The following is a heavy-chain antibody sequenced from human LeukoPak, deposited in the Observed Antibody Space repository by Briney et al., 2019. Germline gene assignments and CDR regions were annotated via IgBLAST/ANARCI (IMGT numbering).Heavy chain of an antibody. D-gene: IGHD3-22*01. CDR2: ISYDGSNK. V-gene: IGHV3-30-3*01. J-gene: IGHJ6*02. CDR3: ARDRALYYYDSSGYYGNYYHYGMDV. CDR1: GFTFSSYA. Sequence: GGSLRLSCAASGFTFSSYAMHWVRQAPGKGLEWVAVISYDGSNKYYADSVKGRFTISRDNSKNTLYLQMNSLRAEDTAVYYCARDRALYYYDSSGYYGNYYHYGMDVWGQGTTVTVSS.